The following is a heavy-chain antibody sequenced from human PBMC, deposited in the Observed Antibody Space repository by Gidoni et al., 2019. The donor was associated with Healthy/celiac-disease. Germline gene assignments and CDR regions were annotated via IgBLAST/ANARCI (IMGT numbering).Heavy chain of an antibody. V-gene: IGHV3-23*01. D-gene: IGHD1-26*01. CDR1: GFTFSSYA. CDR2: ISGSGGST. CDR3: AKVRWSSGSYGPDAFDI. Sequence: EVQLLESGGGLVQPGGSLRLSCAASGFTFSSYAMSWVRQAPGKGLEWVSAISGSGGSTYYADSVKGRFTISRDNSKNTLYLQMNSLRAEDTAVYYCAKVRWSSGSYGPDAFDIWGQGTMVTVSS. J-gene: IGHJ3*02.